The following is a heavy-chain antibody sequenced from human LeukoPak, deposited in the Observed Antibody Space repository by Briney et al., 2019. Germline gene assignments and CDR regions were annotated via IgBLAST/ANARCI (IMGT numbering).Heavy chain of an antibody. J-gene: IGHJ3*02. D-gene: IGHD2-15*01. CDR2: ISPYNGNT. V-gene: IGHV1-18*01. CDR3: ARQSYFDGRGDDAFDI. CDR1: GYTFNNYG. Sequence: ASVKDSCKASGYTFNNYGISWVRQVPGQGLEWMGWISPYNGNTKFAQKFQGRATVTTETSTSTAYMELRNLRSDDTAVYYCARQSYFDGRGDDAFDIWGQGTMVTVSS.